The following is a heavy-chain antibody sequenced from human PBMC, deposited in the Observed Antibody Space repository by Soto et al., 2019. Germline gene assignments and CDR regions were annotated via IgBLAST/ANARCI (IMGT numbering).Heavy chain of an antibody. D-gene: IGHD6-19*01. CDR1: GYSFGSYA. CDR2: ISTSGST. Sequence: VPLLESGGGLVQPGESLRLSCAASGYSFGSYAMMWVRQAPGKGLEWVSSISTSGSTYYADSIKGRFTFSRDNSRNTVYLQMNSLRAEDTAVYYCARDLRSASGWYAPGYWGQGTLVTVSS. J-gene: IGHJ4*02. CDR3: ARDLRSASGWYAPGY. V-gene: IGHV3-23*01.